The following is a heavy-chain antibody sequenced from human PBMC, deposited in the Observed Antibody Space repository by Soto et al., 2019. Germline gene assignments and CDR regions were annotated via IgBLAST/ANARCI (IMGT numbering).Heavy chain of an antibody. V-gene: IGHV3-21*01. Sequence: EVQLVESGGGLVKPGGSLRLSCAASGFTFSSYSMNWVRQAPGKGLEWVSSISSSSSYIYYADSVKGRFTISRDNAKNYLYLHTNSRRAEDTAVYYCARDGGCSGGSCSAPYYFDYWGQGTLVTVSS. CDR2: ISSSSSYI. CDR3: ARDGGCSGGSCSAPYYFDY. CDR1: GFTFSSYS. D-gene: IGHD2-15*01. J-gene: IGHJ4*02.